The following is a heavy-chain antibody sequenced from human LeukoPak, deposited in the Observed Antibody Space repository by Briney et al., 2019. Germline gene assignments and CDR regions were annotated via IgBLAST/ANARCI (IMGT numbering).Heavy chain of an antibody. V-gene: IGHV3-33*01. CDR2: IWYDGSKK. CDR1: GFTFSSYG. Sequence: GGSLRLSCAASGFTFSSYGMHWVRQAPGKGLEWVVVIWYDGSKKYYADSVKGRLTISRDNSKNTLYLQMNSLRAVDTAVYYCARDGRGMDVWGQGTTVTVSS. J-gene: IGHJ6*02. D-gene: IGHD1-1*01. CDR3: ARDGRGMDV.